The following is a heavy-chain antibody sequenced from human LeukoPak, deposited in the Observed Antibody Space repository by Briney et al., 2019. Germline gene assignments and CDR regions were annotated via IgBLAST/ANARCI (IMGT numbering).Heavy chain of an antibody. CDR2: INHSGST. CDR1: GGSFSGYY. D-gene: IGHD3-10*01. J-gene: IGHJ4*02. Sequence: SETLSLTCAVYGGSFSGYYWSWIRQPPGKGLEWIGEINHSGSTNYSPSLKSRVTISVDTSKNQFSLKLSSVTAADTAVYYCARHGTGSGSYYLFDYWGQGTLVTVSS. CDR3: ARHGTGSGSYYLFDY. V-gene: IGHV4-34*01.